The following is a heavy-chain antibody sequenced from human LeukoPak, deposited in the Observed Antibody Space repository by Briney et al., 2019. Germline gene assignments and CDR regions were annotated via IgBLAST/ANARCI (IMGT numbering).Heavy chain of an antibody. J-gene: IGHJ4*02. D-gene: IGHD2-21*02. Sequence: SETLSLTCTVSGGSISSYYWSWIRQLPGKGLEWIGYIYYSGSTNYNPSLKSRVTISVDTSKNQFSLKLSSVTAADTAVYYCARLGDEAFDYWGQGTLVTVSS. CDR3: ARLGDEAFDY. CDR1: GGSISSYY. V-gene: IGHV4-59*08. CDR2: IYYSGST.